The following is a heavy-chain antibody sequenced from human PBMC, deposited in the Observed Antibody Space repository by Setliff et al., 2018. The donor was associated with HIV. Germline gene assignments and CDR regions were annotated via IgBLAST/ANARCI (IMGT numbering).Heavy chain of an antibody. CDR3: PLTSTWYYYHYYGVDV. V-gene: IGHV4-39*07. Sequence: SETLSLTCTVSGGSIRSSDYYWGWIRQPPGKGLEWIGSIDYSGSAYYNPSLKSRVTISADTSKNQVSLNLSSVTAADTAVYYCPLTSTWYYYHYYGVDVWGQGTTVTVSS. CDR1: GGSIRSSDYY. D-gene: IGHD6-13*01. J-gene: IGHJ6*02. CDR2: IDYSGSA.